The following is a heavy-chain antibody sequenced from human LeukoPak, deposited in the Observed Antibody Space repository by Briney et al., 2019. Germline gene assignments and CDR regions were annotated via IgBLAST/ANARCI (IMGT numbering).Heavy chain of an antibody. Sequence: SETLSLTCTVSGGSISSSRYYGGWIRQPPGRGLEWIGRIYYSGSTYYNPSLKSRVPISVDTSKNQFSLKLSSVTAADTAVYYCARLYSSGWHVPGYWGQGTLVTVSS. J-gene: IGHJ4*02. CDR1: GGSISSSRYY. CDR2: IYYSGST. V-gene: IGHV4-39*01. D-gene: IGHD6-19*01. CDR3: ARLYSSGWHVPGY.